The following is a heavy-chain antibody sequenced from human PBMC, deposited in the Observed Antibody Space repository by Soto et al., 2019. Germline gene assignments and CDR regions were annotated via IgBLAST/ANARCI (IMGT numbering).Heavy chain of an antibody. D-gene: IGHD6-19*01. CDR1: GGSISSGGHY. CDR3: AREAVPGTKRAFDI. V-gene: IGHV4-31*03. Sequence: SETLSLTCSVSGGSISSGGHYWSWIRQHPGKGLEWIGYIYDSGSTNNNPSLKSRVTISVDTSKNQFSLNLRFVTAADTAVYYCAREAVPGTKRAFDIWGQATMVTVSS. CDR2: IYDSGST. J-gene: IGHJ3*02.